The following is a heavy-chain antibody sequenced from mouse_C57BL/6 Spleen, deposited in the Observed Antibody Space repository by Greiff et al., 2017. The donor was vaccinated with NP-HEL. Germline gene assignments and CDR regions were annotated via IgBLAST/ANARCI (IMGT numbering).Heavy chain of an antibody. J-gene: IGHJ2*01. CDR1: GYTFTSYG. D-gene: IGHD1-1*01. V-gene: IGHV1-81*01. CDR3: ASFSTTVVANYFDY. Sequence: VQLQQSGAELARPGASVKLSCKASGYTFTSYGISWVKQRTGQGLEWIGEIYPRSGNTYYNEKFKGKATLTADKSSSTAYMELRSLTSEDSAVYFCASFSTTVVANYFDYWGQGTTLTVSS. CDR2: IYPRSGNT.